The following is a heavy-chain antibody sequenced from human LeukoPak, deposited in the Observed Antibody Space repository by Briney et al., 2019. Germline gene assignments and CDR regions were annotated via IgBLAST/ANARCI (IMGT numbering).Heavy chain of an antibody. CDR2: IYYSGST. D-gene: IGHD4-17*01. CDR3: ARSDYGDYSWFDP. V-gene: IGHV4-59*01. J-gene: IGHJ5*02. Sequence: SETLSLTCTVSGGSISSYYWSWMRQPPGKGLEWIGYIYYSGSTNYNPSLKSRVTISVDTSKNQFSLKLSSVTAADTAVYYCARSDYGDYSWFDPWGQGTLVTVSS. CDR1: GGSISSYY.